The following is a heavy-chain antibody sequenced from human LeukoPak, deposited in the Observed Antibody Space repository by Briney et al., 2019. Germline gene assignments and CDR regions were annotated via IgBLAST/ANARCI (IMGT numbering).Heavy chain of an antibody. J-gene: IGHJ4*02. CDR1: GFTFSNYR. V-gene: IGHV3-7*01. CDR3: ARHYGGNLIDY. CDR2: IKQDGREK. D-gene: IGHD4-23*01. Sequence: GGSLRLSCAASGFTFSNYRMSWVRQAPGKGLEWVANIKQDGREKFYVDSVKGRFTTSRDDAENSLYLQMNSLRAEDTAVYYCARHYGGNLIDYWGQGSLVTVSS.